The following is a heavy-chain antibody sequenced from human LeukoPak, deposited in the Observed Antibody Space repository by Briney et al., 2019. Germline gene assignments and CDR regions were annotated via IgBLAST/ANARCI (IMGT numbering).Heavy chain of an antibody. CDR3: TRVGYIDEGIDY. Sequence: GGSLRLSCAASGFMFSSNWMSWVRQAPGKGLEWVANIKQDGSKKSYVDSVKGRFTISRDNAKNSLYLQMNSLRAEDTAIYYCTRVGYIDEGIDYWGQGTLVTVSS. V-gene: IGHV3-7*04. D-gene: IGHD5-24*01. CDR1: GFMFSSNW. J-gene: IGHJ4*02. CDR2: IKQDGSKK.